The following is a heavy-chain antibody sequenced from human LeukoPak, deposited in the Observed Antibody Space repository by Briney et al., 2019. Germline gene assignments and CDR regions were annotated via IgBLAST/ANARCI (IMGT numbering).Heavy chain of an antibody. Sequence: KASGTLSLTCAVSGGSISSNNWWGWVRQPPGKGLEWIGYIYYSGSTNYNPSLKSRVTISVDTSKNQFSLKLSSVTAADTAVYYCARVAASSGYYYYYGMDVWGQGTTVTVSS. CDR3: ARVAASSGYYYYYGMDV. CDR2: IYYSGST. CDR1: GGSISSNNW. V-gene: IGHV4-4*02. D-gene: IGHD3-22*01. J-gene: IGHJ6*02.